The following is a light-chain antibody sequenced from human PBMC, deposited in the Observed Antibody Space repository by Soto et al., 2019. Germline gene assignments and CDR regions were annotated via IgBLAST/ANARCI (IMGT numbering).Light chain of an antibody. CDR3: QSYDSSLSGFYD. CDR2: GNS. CDR1: SSNIGAGYD. V-gene: IGLV1-40*01. J-gene: IGLJ1*01. Sequence: QSVLTQPPSVSGAPGQRVTISCTGSSSNIGAGYDVHWYQQLPGTAPKLLIYGNSNRPSAVPDRFSGSKSGTSASLAITGLQAEDEADYYCQSYDSSLSGFYDFGTGTKLTVL.